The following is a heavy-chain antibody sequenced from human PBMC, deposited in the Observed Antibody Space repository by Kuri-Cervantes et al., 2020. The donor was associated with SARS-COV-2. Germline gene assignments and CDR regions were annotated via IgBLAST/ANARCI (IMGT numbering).Heavy chain of an antibody. CDR2: VNHRGST. Sequence: GSLRLSCAFYGESFSGYYWNWIRQSPGKGLQWIGEVNHRGSTNYNPSLKSRVTISVDTSSKQFSLNLSSVTAADTAVYYCARAYGFLRYIYYMGVWGRGTTVTVSS. D-gene: IGHD4-17*01. J-gene: IGHJ6*03. CDR1: GESFSGYY. CDR3: ARAYGFLRYIYYMGV. V-gene: IGHV4-34*01.